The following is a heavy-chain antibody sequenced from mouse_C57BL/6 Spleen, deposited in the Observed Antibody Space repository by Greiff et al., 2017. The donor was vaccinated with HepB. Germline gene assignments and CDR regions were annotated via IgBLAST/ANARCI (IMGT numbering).Heavy chain of an antibody. V-gene: IGHV5-9*01. CDR1: GFTFSSYT. D-gene: IGHD1-1*01. CDR3: ARHGSSYSAMDY. J-gene: IGHJ4*01. CDR2: ISGGGGNT. Sequence: DVKLVESGGGFVKPGGSLKLSCAASGFTFSSYTMSWVRQTPEKRLEWVATISGGGGNTYYPDSVKGRFTISRDNAKNTLYLQMSSLRSEDTALYYCARHGSSYSAMDYWGQGTSVTVSS.